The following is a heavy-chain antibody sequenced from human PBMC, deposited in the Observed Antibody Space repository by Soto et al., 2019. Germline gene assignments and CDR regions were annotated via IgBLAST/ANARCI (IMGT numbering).Heavy chain of an antibody. J-gene: IGHJ5*02. CDR3: AKEPLTTTVTTVGH. CDR1: GFTFSNYG. Sequence: QVQLVESGGGVVQPGRSLRLSCAASGFTFSNYGMHWVRQAPGKGLEWVAVISYHGSDKYYADSVKGRFTISRDNSKNTLYMQMDSLRAEHTAVYYCAKEPLTTTVTTVGHWGQGTPVTVSS. V-gene: IGHV3-30*18. D-gene: IGHD4-17*01. CDR2: ISYHGSDK.